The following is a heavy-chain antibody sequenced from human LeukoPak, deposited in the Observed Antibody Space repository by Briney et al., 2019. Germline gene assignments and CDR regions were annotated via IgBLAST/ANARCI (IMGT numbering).Heavy chain of an antibody. CDR1: GFTFSRYG. J-gene: IGHJ4*02. CDR3: ARPYYYGSGSYYSLDY. V-gene: IGHV3-33*01. D-gene: IGHD3-10*01. Sequence: GRSLRLSCAASGFTFSRYGMHWVRQAPGKGLEWVAVIWYDGSNKYYADSVKGRFTISRDNSKSTVSLQMNSLRAEDTAVYYCARPYYYGSGSYYSLDYWGQGTLVTVSS. CDR2: IWYDGSNK.